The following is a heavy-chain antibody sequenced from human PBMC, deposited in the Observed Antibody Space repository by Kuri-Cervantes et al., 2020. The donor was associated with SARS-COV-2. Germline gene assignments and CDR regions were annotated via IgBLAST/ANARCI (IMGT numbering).Heavy chain of an antibody. V-gene: IGHV5-51*01. Sequence: GESLKISCKGSGYSFSTNWIAWVRQMPGKGLEWMGVIYPADSETRHSPSFQGQVTISADKSTTTAYLQWSSLKASDTAMYYCARLLFWSGFVDSWGQGTLVTVSS. CDR2: IYPADSET. J-gene: IGHJ4*02. CDR1: GYSFSTNW. CDR3: ARLLFWSGFVDS. D-gene: IGHD3-3*01.